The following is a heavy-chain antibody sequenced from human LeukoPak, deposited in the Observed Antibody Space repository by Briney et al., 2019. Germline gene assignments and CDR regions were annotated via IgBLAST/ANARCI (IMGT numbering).Heavy chain of an antibody. Sequence: SGPTLVNPTQTLTLTCTFSGFSLSTSGVGVGWIRQPPGKALEWLALIYWNDDKRYSPSLKSRLTITKDTSKNQVVLTMTNMDPVDTAIYYRAHMDAVDIVATIRNWFDPWGQGTLVTVSS. D-gene: IGHD5-12*01. CDR3: AHMDAVDIVATIRNWFDP. V-gene: IGHV2-5*01. CDR1: GFSLSTSGVG. CDR2: IYWNDDK. J-gene: IGHJ5*02.